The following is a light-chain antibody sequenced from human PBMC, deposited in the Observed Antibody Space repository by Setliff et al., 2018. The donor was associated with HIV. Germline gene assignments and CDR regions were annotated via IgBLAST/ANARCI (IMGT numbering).Light chain of an antibody. V-gene: IGLV2-11*01. CDR2: DVT. CDR1: SSDIGAYNY. Sequence: QSALAKPRSVSGSPRQSVTISYTGTSSDIGAYNYVSWYQQHPGKAPKLIIYDVTKWPSGVPDRFSGSKSGNTASLTISGLQAEDEADYYCCSYAGSYTYVLGTGTKVTVL. CDR3: CSYAGSYTYV. J-gene: IGLJ1*01.